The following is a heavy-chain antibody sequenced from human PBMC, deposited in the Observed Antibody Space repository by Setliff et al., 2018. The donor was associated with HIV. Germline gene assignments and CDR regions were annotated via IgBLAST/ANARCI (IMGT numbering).Heavy chain of an antibody. V-gene: IGHV4-4*08. Sequence: SETLSLTCTVSGVSGGSINNYQWSWIRQPPGKGLEWIGYIYTSGSSNYNPSLKSRVTISGDTSKRQFSLKMSSVTAADTAVYYCARGKGVGGVVITGGLDVWGKGTTVTVSS. D-gene: IGHD3-10*01. CDR2: IYTSGSS. J-gene: IGHJ6*04. CDR1: GGSINNYQ. CDR3: ARGKGVGGVVITGGLDV.